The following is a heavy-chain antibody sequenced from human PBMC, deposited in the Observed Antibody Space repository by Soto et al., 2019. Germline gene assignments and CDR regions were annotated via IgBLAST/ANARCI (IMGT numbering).Heavy chain of an antibody. J-gene: IGHJ6*02. Sequence: QVQLVQSGAEVRKPGSSVKVSCKASGYIFVNYGIAWVRQAPGQGLEWMGWISPYNGNTHYASKLQGRLTMTTDTATRTASMDPEILTSDHTAGYYCVIVDNYVTTIPQDVCGQGTTVTVSS. CDR3: VIVDNYVTTIPQDV. CDR1: GYIFVNYG. V-gene: IGHV1-18*01. CDR2: ISPYNGNT. D-gene: IGHD3-16*01.